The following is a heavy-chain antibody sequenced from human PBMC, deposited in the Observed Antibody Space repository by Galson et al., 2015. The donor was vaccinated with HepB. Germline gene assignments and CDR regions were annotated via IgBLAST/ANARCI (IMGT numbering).Heavy chain of an antibody. Sequence: SLRLSCEASGFTFDDYDMHWVRQAPGKGLEWVSGTSWNSGSIGYADSVKGRFTISRNNAKNSLYLQMNSLRAEDTALYYCAKEVNWYGTGFDYWGQGTLVTVSS. J-gene: IGHJ4*02. CDR3: AKEVNWYGTGFDY. V-gene: IGHV3-9*01. CDR2: TSWNSGSI. CDR1: GFTFDDYD. D-gene: IGHD6-13*01.